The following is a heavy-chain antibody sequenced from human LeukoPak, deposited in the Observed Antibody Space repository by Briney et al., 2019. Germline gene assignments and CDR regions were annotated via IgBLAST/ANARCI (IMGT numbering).Heavy chain of an antibody. Sequence: GGSLRLSCAASGFTFSSYSMNWVRQAPGKGLEWVSSISSSSSYIYYADSVEGRFTISRDNAKNSLYLQMNSLRAEDTAVYYCATNRVSYGYCSSTSCPPFDYWGQGTLVTVSS. V-gene: IGHV3-21*01. CDR1: GFTFSSYS. J-gene: IGHJ4*02. CDR2: ISSSSSYI. D-gene: IGHD2-2*03. CDR3: ATNRVSYGYCSSTSCPPFDY.